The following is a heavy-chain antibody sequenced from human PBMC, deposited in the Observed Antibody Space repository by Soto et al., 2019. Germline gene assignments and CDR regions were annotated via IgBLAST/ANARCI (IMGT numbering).Heavy chain of an antibody. CDR1: GGSVSGYY. Sequence: SETLSLTCAVYGGSVSGYYWSWIRQPPGKGLEWIGEINHSGSTNYNPSLKSRVTISVDTSKNQFSLKLSSVTAADTAVHYCARGDTMIVVDYWGQGTLVTVSS. J-gene: IGHJ4*02. V-gene: IGHV4-34*01. CDR3: ARGDTMIVVDY. CDR2: INHSGST. D-gene: IGHD3-22*01.